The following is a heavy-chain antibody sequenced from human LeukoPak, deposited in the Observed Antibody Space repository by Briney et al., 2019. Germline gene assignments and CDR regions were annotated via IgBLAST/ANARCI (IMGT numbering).Heavy chain of an antibody. CDR3: ATATGGGGEDY. CDR1: GFTFSSYW. Sequence: GGSLRLSCAASGFTFSSYWMTWVRQAPGKGLEWVANIRQDGSEKYYVDSVKGRFTISRDNAKNSLYLQMSSLRVEDTAVYYCATATGGGGEDYWGQGTLVTVSS. D-gene: IGHD2-21*01. CDR2: IRQDGSEK. V-gene: IGHV3-7*01. J-gene: IGHJ4*02.